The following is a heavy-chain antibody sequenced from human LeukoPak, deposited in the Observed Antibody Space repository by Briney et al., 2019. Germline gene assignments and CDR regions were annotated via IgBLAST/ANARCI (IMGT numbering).Heavy chain of an antibody. V-gene: IGHV3-30-3*01. CDR3: ARDNTDAFDI. J-gene: IGHJ3*02. CDR2: ISYDGSNK. CDR1: GFTFSSYA. Sequence: PGGSLRLSCAASGFTFSSYAMHWVRQAPGKGLEWVAVISYDGSNKYYADSVKGRFTISRDNSKNTLYLQMNSLRAEDTAVYYCARDNTDAFDIWGQGTMATVSS.